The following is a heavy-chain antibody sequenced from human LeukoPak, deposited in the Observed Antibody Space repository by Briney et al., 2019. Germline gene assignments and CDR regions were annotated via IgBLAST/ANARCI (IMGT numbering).Heavy chain of an antibody. V-gene: IGHV3-48*01. CDR2: ISSSSTI. CDR3: AKDTYAGIGLLLDS. CDR1: GFTFSSYS. J-gene: IGHJ4*02. Sequence: PGGSLRLSCAASGFTFSSYSMNWVRQAPGKGLEWVSYISSSSTIYYADSVKGRYTISRVNSKNTLYLQMNSLRVEDTAAYYCAKDTYAGIGLLLDSWGQGTLVTVSS. D-gene: IGHD2-2*01.